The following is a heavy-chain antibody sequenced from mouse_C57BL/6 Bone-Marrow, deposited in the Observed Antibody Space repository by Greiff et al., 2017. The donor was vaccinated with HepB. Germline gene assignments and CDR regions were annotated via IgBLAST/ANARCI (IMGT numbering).Heavy chain of an antibody. V-gene: IGHV1-64*01. J-gene: IGHJ2*01. CDR3: AREPDGYYPFNY. Sequence: QVQLQQPGAELVKPGASVKLSCKASGYTFTSYWMHWVKQRPGQGLEWIGMIHPNSGSTNYNEKFKSKATLTVDKSSITAYMQLSSLTSEDSAVYYCAREPDGYYPFNYWGQGTTLTVSS. D-gene: IGHD2-3*01. CDR1: GYTFTSYW. CDR2: IHPNSGST.